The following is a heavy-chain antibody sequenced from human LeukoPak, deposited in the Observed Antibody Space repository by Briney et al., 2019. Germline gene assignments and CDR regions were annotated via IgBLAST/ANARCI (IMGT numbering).Heavy chain of an antibody. CDR3: VRSFPVCDSSGYFLSSLGYFDL. D-gene: IGHD3-22*01. CDR2: IYYGGST. Sequence: SETLSLTCTVSGGSISSSSYYWGWIRQPPGKGLEWIGSIYYGGSTYYNPSLKSRVTISVDTSKNQFSLKLSSVTAADTAVYYCVRSFPVCDSSGYFLSSLGYFDLWGRGTLVTVSS. J-gene: IGHJ2*01. V-gene: IGHV4-39*01. CDR1: GGSISSSSYY.